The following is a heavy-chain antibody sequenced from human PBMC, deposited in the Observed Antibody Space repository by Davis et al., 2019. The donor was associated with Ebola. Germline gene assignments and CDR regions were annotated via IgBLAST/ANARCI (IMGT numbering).Heavy chain of an antibody. J-gene: IGHJ2*01. V-gene: IGHV5-51*01. CDR2: IYPGDSDT. CDR1: GYSFTSYW. CDR3: ARKQWLVQSYWYFDL. Sequence: GESLKISCKGSGYSFTSYWIGWVRQMPGKGLEWMGIIYPGDSDTRYSPSFQGQVTISADKSISTAYLQWSSLKASDTAMYYCARKQWLVQSYWYFDLWGRGTLVTVSS. D-gene: IGHD6-19*01.